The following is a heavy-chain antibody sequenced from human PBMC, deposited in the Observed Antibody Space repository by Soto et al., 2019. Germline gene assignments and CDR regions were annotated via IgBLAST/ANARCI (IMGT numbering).Heavy chain of an antibody. D-gene: IGHD2-15*01. Sequence: QVQLVQSGAEVKKPGSSVKVSCKASGGTFSSYAISWVRQAPGQGLEWMGGIIPIFGTANYAQKFQGRVTITADEYTSTAYMELSSLRSEDTAVYYCARALGYCSGGSGRGSWGYWGQGTLVTVSS. CDR3: ARALGYCSGGSGRGSWGY. CDR2: IIPIFGTA. V-gene: IGHV1-69*01. J-gene: IGHJ4*02. CDR1: GGTFSSYA.